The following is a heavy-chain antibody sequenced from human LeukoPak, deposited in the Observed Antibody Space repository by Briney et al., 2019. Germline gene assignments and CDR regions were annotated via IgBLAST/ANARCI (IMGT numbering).Heavy chain of an antibody. V-gene: IGHV3-21*01. J-gene: IGHJ6*04. CDR1: GFTFSSYS. D-gene: IGHD2-2*01. Sequence: GGSLRLSCAASGFTFSSYSMNWVRQAPGKGLEWVSSISSSSSYIYYADSVKGRFTISRDNAKNSLYLQMNSMRAEDTAVYYCARGRYCSSTSRHSYGMDVWGKGTTVTVSS. CDR2: ISSSSSYI. CDR3: ARGRYCSSTSRHSYGMDV.